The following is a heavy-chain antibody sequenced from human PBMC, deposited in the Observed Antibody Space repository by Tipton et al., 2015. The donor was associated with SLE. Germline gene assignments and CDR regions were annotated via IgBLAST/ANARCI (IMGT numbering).Heavy chain of an antibody. Sequence: TLSLTCAVYGGSFSDYSRIWIRQPPGKGLECIGEIHHTGTTNYNPSLKSRLSISMDTSKNQFSLRLNSVTAADTAVYYCARRTGIAVTGTHFDRWGQGTLVTVSS. CDR3: ARRTGIAVTGTHFDR. CDR1: GGSFSDYS. CDR2: IHHTGTT. D-gene: IGHD6-19*01. J-gene: IGHJ4*02. V-gene: IGHV4-34*01.